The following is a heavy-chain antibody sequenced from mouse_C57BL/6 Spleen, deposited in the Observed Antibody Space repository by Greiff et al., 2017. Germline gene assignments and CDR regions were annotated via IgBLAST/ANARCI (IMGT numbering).Heavy chain of an antibody. Sequence: QVQLQQSGAELARPGASVKLSCKASGYTFTSYGISWVKQRTGQGLEWIGEIYPRSGNTYYNEKFKGKATLTADKSSRTAYMELRSLTSEDSAVYFCARWGSYYYVDYWGQGTTLTVSS. V-gene: IGHV1-81*01. D-gene: IGHD1-1*01. CDR2: IYPRSGNT. CDR1: GYTFTSYG. CDR3: ARWGSYYYVDY. J-gene: IGHJ2*01.